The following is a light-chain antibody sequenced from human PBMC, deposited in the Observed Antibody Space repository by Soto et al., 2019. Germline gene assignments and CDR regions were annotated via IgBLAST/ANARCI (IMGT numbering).Light chain of an antibody. Sequence: QSVVTQPASVSGSPGQSITISCTGTSNDVGGYNYVSWYQHHPGKAPKLIIYDVTNRPSGVSNPFSGSKSGNTASLTISGLQPEDEADYYCSSYTTSNTRQIVFGTGTKVTVL. V-gene: IGLV2-14*03. J-gene: IGLJ1*01. CDR3: SSYTTSNTRQIV. CDR1: SNDVGGYNY. CDR2: DVT.